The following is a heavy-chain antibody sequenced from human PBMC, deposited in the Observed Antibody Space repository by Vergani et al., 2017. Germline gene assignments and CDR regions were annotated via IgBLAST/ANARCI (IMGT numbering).Heavy chain of an antibody. CDR1: GFTFSSYA. V-gene: IGHV3-30-3*01. D-gene: IGHD3-10*01. J-gene: IGHJ4*02. Sequence: VQLLESGGGLVQPGGSLRLSCAASGFTFSSYAMSWVRQAPGKGLEWVAVISYDGSNKYYADSVKGRFTISRDNSKNTLYLQMNSLRAEDTAVYYCARGPTVLLWCGELPPHFDYWGQGTLVTVSS. CDR3: ARGPTVLLWCGELPPHFDY. CDR2: ISYDGSNK.